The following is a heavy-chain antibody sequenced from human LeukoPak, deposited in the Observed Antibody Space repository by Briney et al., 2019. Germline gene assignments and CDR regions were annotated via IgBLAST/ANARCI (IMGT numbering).Heavy chain of an antibody. CDR2: INAGNGNT. V-gene: IGHV1-3*01. D-gene: IGHD5-18*01. Sequence: GASVKVSCKASGYSFTSYAMHWVRQAPGQRLEWMGWINAGNGNTEYSQEFQGRVTITRDASASTAYMELSSLRSGDTAVYYCAREDTASDCWGQGTLVTVSS. J-gene: IGHJ4*02. CDR3: AREDTASDC. CDR1: GYSFTSYA.